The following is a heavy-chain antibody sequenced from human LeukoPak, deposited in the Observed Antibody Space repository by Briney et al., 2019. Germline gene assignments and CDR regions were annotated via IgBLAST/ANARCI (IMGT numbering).Heavy chain of an antibody. V-gene: IGHV3-7*01. CDR3: ARVQGYYYASGSSYYFDY. J-gene: IGHJ4*02. Sequence: RWSLRLSCAASGFTFINNWMKWVRQAPGKGLEWVANIKQDGSEKYYVDSVKGRFTISRDNAKNSLYLQMNSLRAEDTAVYYCARVQGYYYASGSSYYFDYWGQGTLVTVSS. CDR2: IKQDGSEK. D-gene: IGHD3-10*01. CDR1: GFTFINNW.